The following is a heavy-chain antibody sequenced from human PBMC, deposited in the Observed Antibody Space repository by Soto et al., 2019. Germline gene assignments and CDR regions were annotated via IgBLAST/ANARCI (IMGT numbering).Heavy chain of an antibody. Sequence: GSLRLSCAASGFTFSSYAMSWVRQAPGKGLEWVSAISGSGGSTYYADSVKGRFTISRDNSKNTLYLQMNSLRAEDTAVYYCAKGGYCSGGSCYWNWFDPWGQGTLVTVSS. CDR3: AKGGYCSGGSCYWNWFDP. J-gene: IGHJ5*02. CDR2: ISGSGGST. D-gene: IGHD2-15*01. CDR1: GFTFSSYA. V-gene: IGHV3-23*01.